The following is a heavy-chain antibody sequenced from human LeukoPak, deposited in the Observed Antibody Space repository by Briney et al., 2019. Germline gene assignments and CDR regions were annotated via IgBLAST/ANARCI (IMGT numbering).Heavy chain of an antibody. CDR2: IWYDGSNK. V-gene: IGHV3-30*02. D-gene: IGHD6-19*01. CDR1: GFTFSSYG. J-gene: IGHJ1*01. Sequence: GGSLRLSCAASGFTFSSYGMHWVRQAPGKGLEWVAVIWYDGSNKYYADSVKGRFTISRDNSKNTPYLQMNSLRAEDTAVYYCAKSSGWLEYFQHWGQGTLVTVSS. CDR3: AKSSGWLEYFQH.